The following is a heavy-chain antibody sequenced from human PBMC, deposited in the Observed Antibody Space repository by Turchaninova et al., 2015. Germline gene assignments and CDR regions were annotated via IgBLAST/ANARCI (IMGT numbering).Heavy chain of an antibody. CDR2: MHHRGIT. CDR3: ARRFKWELLGVFDN. Sequence: QVRLQQSGPGLVRPSETLSLTCTVSGYSISANYYWGWIRQSPATGLEWLGDMHHRGITYYNPSRTTRVIRSVDTSKNQISLKLRSVTAADTAVYYCARRFKWELLGVFDNWGQGALVTVSS. CDR1: GYSISANYY. J-gene: IGHJ4*02. V-gene: IGHV4-38-2*02. D-gene: IGHD1-26*01.